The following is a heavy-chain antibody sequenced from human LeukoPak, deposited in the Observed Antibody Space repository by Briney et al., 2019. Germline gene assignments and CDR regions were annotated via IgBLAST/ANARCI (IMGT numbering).Heavy chain of an antibody. D-gene: IGHD3-22*01. J-gene: IGHJ4*02. Sequence: PSETLSLTCAVYSGSFSGYYRSWIRQPPGKGLEWIGEINHSGSTNYNPSLKSRVTISVDTSKNQFSLKLSSVTAADTAVYYCATLPRYDSSGYYYARPFDYWGQGTLVTVSS. CDR1: SGSFSGYY. V-gene: IGHV4-34*01. CDR2: INHSGST. CDR3: ATLPRYDSSGYYYARPFDY.